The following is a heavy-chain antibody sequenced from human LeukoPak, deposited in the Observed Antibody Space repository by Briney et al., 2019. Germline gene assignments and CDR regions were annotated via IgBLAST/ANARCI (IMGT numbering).Heavy chain of an antibody. CDR3: AKGPLIEVAGTTWDY. D-gene: IGHD6-19*01. V-gene: IGHV3-23*01. CDR1: GFTFSSYG. J-gene: IGHJ4*02. CDR2: ISGSGGST. Sequence: GGSLRLSCAASGFTFSSYGMHWVRQAPGKRLEWVSAISGSGGSTYYADSVKGRFTISRDNSKNTLYLQMNSLRADDTAVYYCAKGPLIEVAGTTWDYWGQGTLVTVSS.